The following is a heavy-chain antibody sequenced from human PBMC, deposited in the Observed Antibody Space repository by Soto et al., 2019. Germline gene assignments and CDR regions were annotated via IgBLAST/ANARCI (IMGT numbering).Heavy chain of an antibody. CDR1: GCSITSSNYY. CDR2: IYYSGTP. CDR3: ARLGAAAPGSRYFDY. V-gene: IGHV4-39*01. Sequence: SETLSLTCTVSGCSITSSNYYWAWIRQPPGMGLEYIGIIYYSGTPYYNPSLKSRVTISVDTSKNQFSLKLTSVTATDTAVYYCARLGAAAPGSRYFDYWGQGTLVTVSS. D-gene: IGHD6-13*01. J-gene: IGHJ4*02.